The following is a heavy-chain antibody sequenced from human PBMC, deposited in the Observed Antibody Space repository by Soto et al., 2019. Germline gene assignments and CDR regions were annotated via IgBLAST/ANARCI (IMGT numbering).Heavy chain of an antibody. CDR3: ARAFKRYSYGYEYNWFDP. CDR1: GGSFSGYY. CDR2: INHSGST. Sequence: PSDTLSLTCAVYGGSFSGYYWNWIRQPPGKGLEWIGEINHSGSTNYNPSLKSRVTISVDTSKNQFSLKLSSVTAADTAEYYCARAFKRYSYGYEYNWFDPWGQGTLVTVSS. J-gene: IGHJ5*02. D-gene: IGHD5-18*01. V-gene: IGHV4-34*01.